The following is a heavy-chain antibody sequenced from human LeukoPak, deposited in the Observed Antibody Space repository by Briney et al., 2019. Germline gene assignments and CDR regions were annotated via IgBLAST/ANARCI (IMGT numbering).Heavy chain of an antibody. CDR2: IIPIFGTA. D-gene: IGHD2-2*01. V-gene: IGHV1-69*06. CDR1: GGTFSSYA. CDR3: ARVTRHRYCSSAICYRGWFDP. J-gene: IGHJ5*02. Sequence: ASVKVSCKASGGTFSSYAISWVRQAPGQGLEWMGGIIPIFGTADYAQKFQGRVTITADKSTSTAYMELSSLRSEDTAVYYCARVTRHRYCSSAICYRGWFDPWGQGTLVTVSS.